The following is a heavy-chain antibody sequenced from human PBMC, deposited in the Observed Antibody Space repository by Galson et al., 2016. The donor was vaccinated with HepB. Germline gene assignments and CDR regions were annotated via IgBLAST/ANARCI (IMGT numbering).Heavy chain of an antibody. CDR2: IYQSGST. J-gene: IGHJ5*02. V-gene: IGHV4-59*01. CDR1: GGSISSNY. CDR3: ARVGGYSSGWYLAAGVGWFDP. Sequence: LSLTCTVSGGSISSNYWSWIRQPPGKGLEWIGYIYQSGSTNYNPSLKSRVTIPVDTSKNQFSLKLSSVTAADTAVYYCARVGGYSSGWYLAAGVGWFDPWGQGTLVTVSS. D-gene: IGHD6-19*01.